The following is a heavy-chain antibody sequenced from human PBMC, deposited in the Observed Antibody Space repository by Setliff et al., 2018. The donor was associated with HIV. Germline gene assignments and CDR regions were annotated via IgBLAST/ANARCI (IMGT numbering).Heavy chain of an antibody. D-gene: IGHD6-19*01. CDR2: IFNTGST. Sequence: KPSETLSLTCTVSGDSISSDDHYWSWIRQTPGKGLEWIGYIFNTGSTYYKSSLASRLTMSIDTSRNQFSLKLRSVTAADTAVFYCARDGGGYSSGDAFDIWGQGTMVTVSS. CDR3: ARDGGGYSSGDAFDI. V-gene: IGHV4-30-4*08. J-gene: IGHJ3*02. CDR1: GDSISSDDHY.